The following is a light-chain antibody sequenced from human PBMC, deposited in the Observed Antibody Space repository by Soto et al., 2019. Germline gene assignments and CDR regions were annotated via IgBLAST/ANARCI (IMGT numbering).Light chain of an antibody. CDR1: QRISSY. CDR2: AAS. V-gene: IGKV1-39*01. J-gene: IGKJ1*01. CDR3: QQSYSTPWT. Sequence: DIQMTGSPSSLFASVGDRVTITCRASQRISSYLNWYQQKPGKAPKLLIYAASSLQSGVPSRFSGSGSGTDFTLTISSLQPEDFAAYYCQQSYSTPWTFGQGTKVEIK.